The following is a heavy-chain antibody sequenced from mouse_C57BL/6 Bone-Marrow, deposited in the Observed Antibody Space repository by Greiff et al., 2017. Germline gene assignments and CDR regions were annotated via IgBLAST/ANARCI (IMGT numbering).Heavy chain of an antibody. CDR2: INPSSGYT. V-gene: IGHV1-7*01. CDR1: GYTFTSYW. Sequence: VQLQQSGAELAKPGASVKLSCKASGYTFTSYWMHWVKQRPGQGLEWIGYINPSSGYTKYNQKFKDKATLTADKSSSTAYMQLISLTYEDSAVYYCSSLYSNYYDYWGQGTTLTVSS. D-gene: IGHD2-5*01. CDR3: SSLYSNYYDY. J-gene: IGHJ2*01.